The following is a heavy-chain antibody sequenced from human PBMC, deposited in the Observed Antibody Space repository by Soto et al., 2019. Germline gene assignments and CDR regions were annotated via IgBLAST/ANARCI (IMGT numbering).Heavy chain of an antibody. V-gene: IGHV1-2*02. J-gene: IGHJ4*02. D-gene: IGHD6-19*01. CDR2: INPNSGAA. CDR3: ARVVAGYDF. CDR1: GYTFTDYY. Sequence: QVHLEQSGAEVKKPGASVKVSCKASGYTFTDYYIHWVRQAPGQGLVWMAWINPNSGAADSAQKFQGRVTMTRDTSISTAYMELSRLRSDDTAVYYCARVVAGYDFWGQGTLVTVSS.